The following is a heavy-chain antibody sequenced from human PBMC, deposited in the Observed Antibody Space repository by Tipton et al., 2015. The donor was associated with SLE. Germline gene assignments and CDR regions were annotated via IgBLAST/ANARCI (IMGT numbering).Heavy chain of an antibody. J-gene: IGHJ2*01. Sequence: TLSLTCAVYGGSFSGSYWIWIRQPPGKGLEWIGEINHSGSTNYNPSLKSRVTISVDTSKNQFSLKLSSVTAADTAVYYCARAYGDPLWGRGTLVTVSS. CDR1: GGSFSGSY. D-gene: IGHD4-17*01. CDR2: INHSGST. CDR3: ARAYGDPL. V-gene: IGHV4-34*01.